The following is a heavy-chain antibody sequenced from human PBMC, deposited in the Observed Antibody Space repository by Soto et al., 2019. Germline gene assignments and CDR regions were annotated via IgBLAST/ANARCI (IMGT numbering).Heavy chain of an antibody. Sequence: GSLRLSCAASGFTFSSYWMSWVRQAPGKGLEWVANIKQDGSEKYYVDSVKGRFTISRDNAKNSLYLQMNSLRAEDTAVYYCARVRGGATRAFDYWGQGTLVTVSS. CDR2: IKQDGSEK. V-gene: IGHV3-7*03. CDR3: ARVRGGATRAFDY. D-gene: IGHD1-26*01. J-gene: IGHJ4*02. CDR1: GFTFSSYW.